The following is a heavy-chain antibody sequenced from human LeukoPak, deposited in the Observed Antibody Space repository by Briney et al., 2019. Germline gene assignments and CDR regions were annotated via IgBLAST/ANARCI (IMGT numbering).Heavy chain of an antibody. CDR2: IYYSGST. CDR1: GGSTSSYY. CDR3: ARTTVTTPAFDI. Sequence: SETLSLICTVSGGSTSSYYWSWIRQPPGKGLEWIGYIYYSGSTNYNPSLKSRVTISVDTSKNQFSLKLSSVTAADTAVYYCARTTVTTPAFDIWGQGTMVTVSS. V-gene: IGHV4-59*01. J-gene: IGHJ3*02. D-gene: IGHD4-17*01.